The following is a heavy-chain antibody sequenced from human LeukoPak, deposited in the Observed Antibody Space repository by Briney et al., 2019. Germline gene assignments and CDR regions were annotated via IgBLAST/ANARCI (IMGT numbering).Heavy chain of an antibody. CDR3: ARGLVVVPALTVDYYYMDV. V-gene: IGHV1-69*05. Sequence: ASVKVSCKASGGTFSSYAISWVRQAPGQGLEWMGGIIPIFGTANYAQKFQGRVTITTDESTSTAYMELRSLRSDDTAVYYCARGLVVVPALTVDYYYMDVWGKGTTVTVSS. CDR1: GGTFSSYA. J-gene: IGHJ6*03. CDR2: IIPIFGTA. D-gene: IGHD2-2*01.